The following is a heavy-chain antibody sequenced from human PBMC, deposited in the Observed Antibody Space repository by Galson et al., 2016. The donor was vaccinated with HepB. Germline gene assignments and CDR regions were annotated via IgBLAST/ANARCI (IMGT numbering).Heavy chain of an antibody. D-gene: IGHD3-10*01. CDR3: ARDENYYYESGRTRYYSMDV. V-gene: IGHV3-30*03. J-gene: IGHJ6*02. CDR1: EFSFNSYG. CDR2: ISYDGSGK. Sequence: SLRLSCAASEFSFNSYGMHWVRQAPGKGLEWVAVISYDGSGKYYADSVKGRFSISRDNSKNALYLQMNSLRTEDTAVYYCARDENYYYESGRTRYYSMDVSGQGTTVTVSS.